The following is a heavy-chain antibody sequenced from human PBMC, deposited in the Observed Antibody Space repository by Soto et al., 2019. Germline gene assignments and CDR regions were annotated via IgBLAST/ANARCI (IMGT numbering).Heavy chain of an antibody. D-gene: IGHD5-18*01. Sequence: GASVKVSCKASGGTFSSYAISWVRQAPGQGLEWMGGIIPIFGTANYAQKFQGRVTITADESTSTAYMELSSLRSEDTAVYYCASTRGYSYGPFDYWGQGTLVTVSS. J-gene: IGHJ4*02. CDR2: IIPIFGTA. CDR1: GGTFSSYA. V-gene: IGHV1-69*13. CDR3: ASTRGYSYGPFDY.